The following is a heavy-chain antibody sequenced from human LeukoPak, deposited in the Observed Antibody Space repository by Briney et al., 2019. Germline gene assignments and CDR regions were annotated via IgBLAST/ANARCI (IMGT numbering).Heavy chain of an antibody. CDR3: ARVPKDYGSGSTYYFDY. Sequence: SQTLSLTCAVYGRSFSGYYWSWIRQPPGKGLEWIGEINHSGSTNYNPSLKSRVTISVDTSKNQFSLKLSSVTAADTAVYYCARVPKDYGSGSTYYFDYWGEGTLVTVSS. V-gene: IGHV4-34*01. D-gene: IGHD3-10*01. CDR1: GRSFSGYY. J-gene: IGHJ4*02. CDR2: INHSGST.